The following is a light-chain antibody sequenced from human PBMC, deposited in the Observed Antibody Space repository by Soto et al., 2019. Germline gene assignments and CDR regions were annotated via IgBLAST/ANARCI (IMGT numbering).Light chain of an antibody. J-gene: IGKJ5*01. Sequence: TVMTQSPASLSVSPGDRATRSCRASQSVSSNLAWYQQKPGQAPRLLISGASVRASGVPVRISGSGSGTDFTLTISRLEPEDFALYYCQQYGGSPITFGLGTRLEIK. CDR3: QQYGGSPIT. CDR2: GAS. V-gene: IGKV3-20*01. CDR1: QSVSSN.